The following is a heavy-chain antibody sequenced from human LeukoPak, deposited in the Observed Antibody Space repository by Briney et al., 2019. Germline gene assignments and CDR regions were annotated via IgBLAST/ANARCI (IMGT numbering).Heavy chain of an antibody. CDR1: GGSTSSSSYY. CDR3: ARQVIPGWFDP. CDR2: IYYSGST. Sequence: SETLSLTCTVSGGSTSSSSYYWGWIRQPPGKGLEWIGSIYYSGSTYYNPSLRSRVTISVDTSKNQFSLHLSSVTAADTAVYYCARQVIPGWFDPWGQGTLVTVSS. D-gene: IGHD2-21*01. J-gene: IGHJ5*02. V-gene: IGHV4-39*01.